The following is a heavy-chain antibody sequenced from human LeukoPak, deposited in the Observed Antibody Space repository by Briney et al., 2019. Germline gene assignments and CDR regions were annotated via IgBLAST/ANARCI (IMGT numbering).Heavy chain of an antibody. CDR2: IIPIFGTA. CDR3: ATEYVRTHYFDW. D-gene: IGHD3-16*01. V-gene: IGHV1-69*05. Sequence: SVKVSCKASGGTFSSYAISWVRQAPGQGLEWMGGIIPIFGTANYAQKFQGRVTMTRDTSTSTVYMDLSSLRSDDTAVYYCATEYVRTHYFDWWGQGTLVTVSS. J-gene: IGHJ4*02. CDR1: GGTFSSYA.